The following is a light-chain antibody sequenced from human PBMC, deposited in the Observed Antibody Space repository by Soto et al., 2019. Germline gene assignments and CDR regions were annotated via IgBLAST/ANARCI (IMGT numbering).Light chain of an antibody. CDR1: SSNIGANYD. CDR2: GNT. CDR3: QSFYSALSARYV. J-gene: IGLJ1*01. V-gene: IGLV1-40*01. Sequence: QSVLTQPPSVSGAPGQRVTTSCTGSSSNIGANYDVHWYQHRPGTAPKLLIFGNTNRPSGVPDRFSGSKSGTSASLAITGLQAEDEGDYYCQSFYSALSARYVFRTGTKVTV.